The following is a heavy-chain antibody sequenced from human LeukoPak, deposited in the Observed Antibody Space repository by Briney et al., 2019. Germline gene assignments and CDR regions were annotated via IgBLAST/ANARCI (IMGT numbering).Heavy chain of an antibody. CDR3: ARHCYYGSGSYPGEGDY. D-gene: IGHD3-10*01. CDR2: IYPGDSDT. V-gene: IGHV5-51*01. Sequence: GESLKISCVGSGYSFTTYWIGWVRQMPGQGLEWMGIIYPGDSDTRYSPSFQGQVTISADKSISTAYLQWSSLKASDTAMYYCARHCYYGSGSYPGEGDYWGQGTLVTVSS. CDR1: GYSFTTYW. J-gene: IGHJ4*02.